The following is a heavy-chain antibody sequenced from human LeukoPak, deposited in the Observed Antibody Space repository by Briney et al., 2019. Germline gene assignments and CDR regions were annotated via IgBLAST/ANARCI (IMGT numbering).Heavy chain of an antibody. CDR2: IYWDDDK. CDR3: AHSAMVREMDYGMDV. V-gene: IGHV2-5*02. J-gene: IGHJ6*04. D-gene: IGHD3-10*01. CDR1: GFSLSSSGVG. Sequence: SGPTLVKPTQTLTLTCTFSGFSLSSSGVGVNWICQPPGQVLEWLALIYWDDDKRYSPSLSSRLTITKDTSKNQVVLTMTNMDPVDTATYYCAHSAMVREMDYGMDVWGKGTTVTVSS.